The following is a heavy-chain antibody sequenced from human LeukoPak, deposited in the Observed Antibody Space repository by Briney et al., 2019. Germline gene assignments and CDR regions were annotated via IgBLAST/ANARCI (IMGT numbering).Heavy chain of an antibody. CDR3: ARNYYDSSGYWGYFQH. D-gene: IGHD3-22*01. V-gene: IGHV4-31*03. CDR2: IYYSGST. Sequence: SETLSLTCTDSGGSISSGGYYWSWIRQHPGKGLEWIGYIYYSGSTYYNPSLKSRVTISVDTSKNQFSLKLSSVTAADTAVYYCARNYYDSSGYWGYFQHWGQGTLVTVSS. J-gene: IGHJ1*01. CDR1: GGSISSGGYY.